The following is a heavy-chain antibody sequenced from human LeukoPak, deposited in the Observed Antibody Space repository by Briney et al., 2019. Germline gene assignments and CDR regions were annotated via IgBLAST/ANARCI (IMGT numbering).Heavy chain of an antibody. CDR2: ISISGDTT. D-gene: IGHD3-22*01. V-gene: IGHV3-23*01. J-gene: IGHJ3*02. Sequence: GGSLRLSCVASGFTFSSHAMTWVRQAPGKGLEWVSAISISGDTTYYTDSVKGRFTISRDSSQNTLYLQMNRLRAEDTAIYYCAKDLGDIDISGYYRPGTFDIWGQGTMVTVS. CDR1: GFTFSSHA. CDR3: AKDLGDIDISGYYRPGTFDI.